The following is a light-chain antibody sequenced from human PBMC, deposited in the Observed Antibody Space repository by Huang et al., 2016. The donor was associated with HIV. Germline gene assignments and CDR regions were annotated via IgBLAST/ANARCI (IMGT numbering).Light chain of an antibody. CDR2: AAS. V-gene: IGKV1-8*01. J-gene: IGKJ1*01. CDR3: QQYYDYPPKT. Sequence: AIRMTQSPSSLSASPGDRVTITCRASQGISNFLAWYQQKPGKAPNLLIYAASTLQRRVPSRVSGSGSGTDFILTISSLQPEDFATYYWQQYYDYPPKTFGQGTKVEMK. CDR1: QGISNF.